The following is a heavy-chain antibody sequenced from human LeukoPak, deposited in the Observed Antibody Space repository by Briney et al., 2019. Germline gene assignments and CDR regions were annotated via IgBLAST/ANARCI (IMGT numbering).Heavy chain of an antibody. CDR2: ISDDGRNK. Sequence: GRSLRLSCAASGFTFSSYAMHWVRQAPGKGLEWVAVISDDGRNKYYADSVKGRFTISRDNSKNTLDLQMYSLRAEDTAVYYCAKDRASSNCSGGSCYIHYYYGMDVWGQGTTVTVSS. V-gene: IGHV3-30*18. D-gene: IGHD2-15*01. CDR3: AKDRASSNCSGGSCYIHYYYGMDV. CDR1: GFTFSSYA. J-gene: IGHJ6*02.